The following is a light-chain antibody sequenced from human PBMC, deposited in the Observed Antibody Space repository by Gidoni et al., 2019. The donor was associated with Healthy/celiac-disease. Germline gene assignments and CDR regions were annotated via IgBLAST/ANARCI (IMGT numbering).Light chain of an antibody. J-gene: IGLJ1*01. CDR3: QAWDSSSYYV. CDR2: QDS. CDR1: KLGDKY. Sequence: SYELTQQPSGSVSPGQTASITCSGDKLGDKYACWYQHKPGQSPVLVIYQDSKRPAGIPERFSGSNSWNTATLTISGTQAMAEADYYCQAWDSSSYYVFGTGTKVTVL. V-gene: IGLV3-1*01.